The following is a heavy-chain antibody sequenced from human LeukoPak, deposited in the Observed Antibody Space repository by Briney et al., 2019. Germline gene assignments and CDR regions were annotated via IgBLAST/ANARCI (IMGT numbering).Heavy chain of an antibody. V-gene: IGHV4-34*01. CDR3: ASPAAAGTSYYNWFDP. D-gene: IGHD6-13*01. Sequence: SETLSLTCAVYGGSFSGYYWSWIRQPPGKGLEWIGGINHSGGTNYNPSLKSRVTISVDTSKNQFSLKLSSVTAADTAVYYCASPAAAGTSYYNWFDPWGQGTLVTVSS. CDR1: GGSFSGYY. J-gene: IGHJ5*02. CDR2: INHSGGT.